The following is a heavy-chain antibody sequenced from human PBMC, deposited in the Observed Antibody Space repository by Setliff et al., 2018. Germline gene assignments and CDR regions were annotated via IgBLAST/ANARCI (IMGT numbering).Heavy chain of an antibody. CDR1: GYTFSTYS. J-gene: IGHJ5*01. Sequence: GGSLRLSCVGSGYTFSTYSMVWARQAPGKGLQWVSGILGGGGNGGRGTIYADSVRGRFIISRDNSKNTLYLHMNSLRAEDTALYYCAKDRVPDNIWDFDSWGPGTLVTVSS. D-gene: IGHD1-26*01. V-gene: IGHV3-23*01. CDR2: ILGGGGNGGRGT. CDR3: AKDRVPDNIWDFDS.